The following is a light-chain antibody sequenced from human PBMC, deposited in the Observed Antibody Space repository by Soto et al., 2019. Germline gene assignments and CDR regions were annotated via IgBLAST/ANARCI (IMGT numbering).Light chain of an antibody. CDR2: GNT. CDR1: SSNIGAGYD. V-gene: IGLV1-40*01. CDR3: QSYDSSVTLRV. J-gene: IGLJ1*01. Sequence: QSVLTQPPSVSGAPGQRVTISCTGSSSNIGAGYDVHWYQQLPGKAPKLLIYGNTNRPSGVPDRFSGSKSGTSASLAITGLQADDEADYYCQSYDSSVTLRVFGTGTKLTVL.